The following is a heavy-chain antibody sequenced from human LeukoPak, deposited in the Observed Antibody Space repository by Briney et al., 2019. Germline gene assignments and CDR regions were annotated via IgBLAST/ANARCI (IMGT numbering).Heavy chain of an antibody. J-gene: IGHJ4*02. V-gene: IGHV4-4*02. CDR2: IYLRGNT. CDR1: GGSISSSNW. CDR3: AREESQRGLITIDY. Sequence: PSGTLSLTCAISGGSISSSNWWTWVRQPPGKGLEWVGEIYLRGNTNYNPSLESRVTISVDESKTQLSLRLESVTAADTAVYYCAREESQRGLITIDYWGQGTLVTVSS. D-gene: IGHD3-10*01.